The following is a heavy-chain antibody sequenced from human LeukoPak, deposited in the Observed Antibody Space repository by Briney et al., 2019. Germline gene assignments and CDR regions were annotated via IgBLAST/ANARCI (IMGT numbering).Heavy chain of an antibody. CDR3: ARDSGPPYYDFWSGHRPRGYMDV. CDR1: GFTFSDYY. J-gene: IGHJ6*03. Sequence: GGSLRLSCAASGFTFSDYYMSWIRQAPGKGLEWVSYINSIGSTIAYADSVKGRFPISRDTAKNSLYLQMNSRRAEDTAVYYCARDSGPPYYDFWSGHRPRGYMDVWGKGTTVTVSS. CDR2: INSIGSTI. V-gene: IGHV3-11*04. D-gene: IGHD3-3*01.